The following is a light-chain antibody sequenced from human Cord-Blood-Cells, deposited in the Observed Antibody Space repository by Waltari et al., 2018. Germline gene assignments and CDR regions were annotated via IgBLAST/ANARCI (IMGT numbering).Light chain of an antibody. CDR2: DVS. Sequence: QSALTQPRSVSGSPGQSVTISCTGTSSDVGGYNYVSWYQQHPGKAPQLMSYDVSKRPSGVPDRFSGSKSGNTASLTISGLQAEDEADYYCCSYAGSYTFVFGGGTKLTVL. CDR3: CSYAGSYTFV. CDR1: SSDVGGYNY. J-gene: IGLJ3*02. V-gene: IGLV2-11*01.